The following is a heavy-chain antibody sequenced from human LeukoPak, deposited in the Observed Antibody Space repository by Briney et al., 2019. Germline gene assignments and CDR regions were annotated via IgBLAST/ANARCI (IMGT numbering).Heavy chain of an antibody. D-gene: IGHD1-26*01. Sequence: GGFLRLSCAASGFTFSDHFLDWVRQAPGKGLEWIGRSKNRAHSYTTEYAASVQGRFTISRDDSKNSLYLQMSSLKTDDTAMYYCASIRGTFGYWGQGALVTVSS. CDR3: ASIRGTFGY. J-gene: IGHJ4*02. CDR2: SKNRAHSYTT. CDR1: GFTFSDHF. V-gene: IGHV3-72*01.